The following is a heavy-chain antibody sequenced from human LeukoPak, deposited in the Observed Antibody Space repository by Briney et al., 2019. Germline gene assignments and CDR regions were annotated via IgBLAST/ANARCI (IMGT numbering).Heavy chain of an antibody. D-gene: IGHD2-15*01. J-gene: IGHJ2*01. CDR2: IGTAGDT. V-gene: IGHV3-13*01. Sequence: GGSLRLSCAASGFTFSSYDMHWVRQATGKGLEWVSAIGTAGDTYYPGSVKGRFTISRENAKNSLYLQMNSLRAGDTAVYYCARGPLGYCSGGSCPRWSWYFDLWGRGTLVTVSS. CDR1: GFTFSSYD. CDR3: ARGPLGYCSGGSCPRWSWYFDL.